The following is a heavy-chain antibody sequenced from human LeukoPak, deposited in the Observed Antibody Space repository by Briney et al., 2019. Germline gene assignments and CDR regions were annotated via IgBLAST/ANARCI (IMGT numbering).Heavy chain of an antibody. CDR1: GFSFSSYG. CDR2: IRYDGSNK. D-gene: IGHD5-12*01. Sequence: GGSLRLSCAASGFSFSSYGMHWVRQAPGKGLEWVAFIRYDGSNKYYADSVKGRFTVSRDNSKNTLYLQMKSLRAEDTAVYYCAKGGGYEAQYYYYYLDVWGKGTTVTISS. J-gene: IGHJ6*03. CDR3: AKGGGYEAQYYYYYLDV. V-gene: IGHV3-30*02.